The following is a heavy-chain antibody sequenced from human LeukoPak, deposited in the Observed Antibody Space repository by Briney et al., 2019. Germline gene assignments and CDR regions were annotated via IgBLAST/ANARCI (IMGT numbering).Heavy chain of an antibody. D-gene: IGHD6-6*01. V-gene: IGHV4-34*01. J-gene: IGHJ4*02. Sequence: PSETLSLTCAVYGGSFSGYYWSWIRQPPGKGLEWIGEINHSGSTNYNPSLKSRVTISVDTSKNQFSLKLSSVTAADTAVYYCARGREYSSSYYFDYWGQGTLVTVSS. CDR2: INHSGST. CDR1: GGSFSGYY. CDR3: ARGREYSSSYYFDY.